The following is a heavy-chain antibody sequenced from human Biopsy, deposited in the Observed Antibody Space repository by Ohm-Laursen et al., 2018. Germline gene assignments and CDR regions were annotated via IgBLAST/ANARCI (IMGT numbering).Heavy chain of an antibody. CDR3: GRDQMIFGGGDGLAV. CDR2: INPNSDDT. J-gene: IGHJ6*02. CDR1: GYTFTPYY. D-gene: IGHD3/OR15-3a*01. V-gene: IGHV1-2*02. Sequence: ASVKVSCKTSGYTFTPYYIHWMRQAPGQGLEWMGWINPNSDDTNYAQKFQGRVTMTTDTSINAAYMELSRLRSDDTAVYYCGRDQMIFGGGDGLAVWGQGTTVVVSS.